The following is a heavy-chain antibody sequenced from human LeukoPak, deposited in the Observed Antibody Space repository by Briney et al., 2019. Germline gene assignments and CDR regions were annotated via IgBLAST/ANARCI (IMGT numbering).Heavy chain of an antibody. CDR3: TTAYSYYYYGMDV. J-gene: IGHJ6*02. CDR2: IKSKTDGGIT. D-gene: IGHD1-26*01. Sequence: PGGSLRLSCAASGFTFSNAWMSWVRQAPGKGLEWVGRIKSKTDGGITDYAAPVKGRFTISRDDSKNTLYLQMNSLKTEDTAVYYCTTAYSYYYYGMDVWGQGTTVTVSS. CDR1: GFTFSNAW. V-gene: IGHV3-15*01.